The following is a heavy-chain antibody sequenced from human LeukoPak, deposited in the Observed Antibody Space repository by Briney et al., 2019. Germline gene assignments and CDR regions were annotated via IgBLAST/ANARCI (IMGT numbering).Heavy chain of an antibody. D-gene: IGHD6-13*01. CDR2: IIPIFGTA. CDR1: GGTFSSYA. Sequence: SVKVSCKASGGTFSSYAISWVRQAPGQGLEWMGGIIPIFGTANYAQKFQGRVTITADESTSTAYMELRSLRSDDTAVYYCARNHNSRWVGGEPAASDYWGQGTLVTVSS. CDR3: ARNHNSRWVGGEPAASDY. V-gene: IGHV1-69*13. J-gene: IGHJ4*02.